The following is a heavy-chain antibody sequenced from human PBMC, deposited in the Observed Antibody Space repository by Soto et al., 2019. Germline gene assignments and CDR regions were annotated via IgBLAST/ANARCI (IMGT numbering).Heavy chain of an antibody. CDR1: GYTFTGHY. V-gene: IGHV1-2*02. Sequence: ASVKVSCKASGYTFTGHYMHWVRQAPGQGLEWMGWINPNSGDTNYAQKFQGRVTMTRDTSISTAYMDLSRLRSDDTAMYFCARDRSLGANWFDPWGQGTLVTVSS. J-gene: IGHJ5*02. CDR3: ARDRSLGANWFDP. D-gene: IGHD1-26*01. CDR2: INPNSGDT.